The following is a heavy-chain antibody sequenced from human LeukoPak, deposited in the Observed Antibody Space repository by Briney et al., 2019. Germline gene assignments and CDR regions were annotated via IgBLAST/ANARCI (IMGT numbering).Heavy chain of an antibody. D-gene: IGHD3-9*01. CDR3: ARVDWFHFDY. CDR1: GFTFSIYW. Sequence: GGSLRLSCAVSGFTFSIYWMSWVRQAPGKGLEWVATINQDGSDNYYVDSVKGRFTISRDTAKNSLYLQMNSLRAEDTAVYYCARVDWFHFDYWGLGTLVTVSS. CDR2: INQDGSDN. V-gene: IGHV3-7*04. J-gene: IGHJ4*02.